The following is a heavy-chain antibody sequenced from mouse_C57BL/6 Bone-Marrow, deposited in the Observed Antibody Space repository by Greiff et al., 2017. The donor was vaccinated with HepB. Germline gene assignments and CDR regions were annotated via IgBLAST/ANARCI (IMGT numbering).Heavy chain of an antibody. J-gene: IGHJ1*03. V-gene: IGHV1-39*01. CDR1: GYSFTDYN. CDR2: INPNYGTT. D-gene: IGHD2-1*01. CDR3: ARGGISYGSYHVYRYLGV. Sequence: VQLQQSGPELVKPGASVKISCKASGYSFTDYNMNWVKQSNGKSLEWIGVINPNYGTTSYNQKFKGKATLTVDQSSSTAYMQLNSLTSEDSAVYNCARGGISYGSYHVYRYLGVWGTGTTVTVSA.